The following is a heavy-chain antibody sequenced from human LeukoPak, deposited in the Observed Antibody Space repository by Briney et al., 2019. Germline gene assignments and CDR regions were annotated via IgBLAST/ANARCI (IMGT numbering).Heavy chain of an antibody. J-gene: IGHJ4*02. CDR1: GFTFSNYW. D-gene: IGHD4-17*01. CDR2: IKQDGSEK. Sequence: GGSLRLSCAASGFTFSNYWMNWARQAPGKGLEWVANIKQDGSEKYYVDSVKGRFTISRDNAKKSLYLQMNSLRVEDTAVYYCARDKSYGDSTDYWGQGTLVTVSS. CDR3: ARDKSYGDSTDY. V-gene: IGHV3-7*01.